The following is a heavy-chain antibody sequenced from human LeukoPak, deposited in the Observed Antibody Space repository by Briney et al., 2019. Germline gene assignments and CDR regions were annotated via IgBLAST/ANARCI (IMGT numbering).Heavy chain of an antibody. D-gene: IGHD5-12*01. J-gene: IGHJ4*02. CDR1: GFNVSTNY. Sequence: GGSLRLSCAGSGFNVSTNYMSWVRQAPGKGLEWVSVIYSGGSTYYTDSVKGRFTISRDNSKDTLYLQMNSLRVEDTAVYYCARSVGGYDLNYWGQGTLVTVSS. CDR3: ARSVGGYDLNY. CDR2: IYSGGST. V-gene: IGHV3-66*01.